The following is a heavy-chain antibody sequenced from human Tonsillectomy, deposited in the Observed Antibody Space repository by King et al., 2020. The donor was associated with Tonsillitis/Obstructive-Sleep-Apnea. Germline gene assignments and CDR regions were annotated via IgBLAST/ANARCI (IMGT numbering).Heavy chain of an antibody. Sequence: VQLVESGGGLVQPGGSLRLSCAASGFTFSSYWMSWVRQAPGKGLEWVANIKQDGSEKYYVDSVKGRFTISRDNAKNSLYRQMNSLRAEDTAVYYCARDGYDFWSGYYSDAFDIWGQGTMVTVSS. CDR3: ARDGYDFWSGYYSDAFDI. CDR2: IKQDGSEK. V-gene: IGHV3-7*04. CDR1: GFTFSSYW. J-gene: IGHJ3*02. D-gene: IGHD3-3*01.